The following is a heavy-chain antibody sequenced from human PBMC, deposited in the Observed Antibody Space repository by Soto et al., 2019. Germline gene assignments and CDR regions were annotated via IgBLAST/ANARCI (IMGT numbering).Heavy chain of an antibody. CDR1: GFTFSSYG. Sequence: PGGSLSLSCAASGFTFSSYGMHWVRQAPGKGLEWVAVISYDGSNKYYADSVKGRFTISRDNSKNTLYLQMNSLRAEDTAVYYCAKDQTTIFGVVIDNWGQGTLVTVSS. V-gene: IGHV3-30*18. D-gene: IGHD3-3*01. J-gene: IGHJ4*02. CDR3: AKDQTTIFGVVIDN. CDR2: ISYDGSNK.